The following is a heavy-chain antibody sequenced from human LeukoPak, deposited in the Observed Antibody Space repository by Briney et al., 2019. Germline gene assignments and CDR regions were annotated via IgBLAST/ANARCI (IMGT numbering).Heavy chain of an antibody. J-gene: IGHJ6*02. CDR2: IYHSGST. V-gene: IGHV4-38-2*02. Sequence: TSETLSLTCTVSGYSISSGYYWGWIRQPPGKGLEWIGSIYHSGSTYYKSSLKSRVTISVGTSKNQFSLKLNSVTAADTAVYYCARHHSVYYYYGMDVWGQGTTVTVSS. D-gene: IGHD1-14*01. CDR3: ARHHSVYYYYGMDV. CDR1: GYSISSGYY.